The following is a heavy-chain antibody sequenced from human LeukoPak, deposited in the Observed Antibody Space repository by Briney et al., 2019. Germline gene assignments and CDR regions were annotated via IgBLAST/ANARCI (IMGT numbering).Heavy chain of an antibody. D-gene: IGHD1-1*01. CDR1: GFTLSHYY. V-gene: IGHV3-66*02. CDR3: ARGYGDY. CDR2: IYTGGSA. Sequence: QPGGSLRLSCAASGFTLSHYYMSWVRQAPGKGLEWVSLIYTGGSAYYSDSVKGRFTISRDNSKNTLYLQMNSLRAEDTAVYYCARGYGDYWGQGTLVTVSS. J-gene: IGHJ4*02.